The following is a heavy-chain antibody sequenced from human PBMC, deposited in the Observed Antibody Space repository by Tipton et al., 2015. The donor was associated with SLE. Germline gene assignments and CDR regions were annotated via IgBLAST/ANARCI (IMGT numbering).Heavy chain of an antibody. V-gene: IGHV4-59*01. CDR3: ARAYSSGWHRYYYYYMDV. J-gene: IGHJ6*03. CDR1: GGSFSGYY. Sequence: LRLSCAVYGGSFSGYYWSWIRQPPGKGLEWIGYIYYSGSTNYNPSLKSRVTISVDTSKNQFSLKLSSVTAADTAVYYCARAYSSGWHRYYYYYMDVWGKGTTVTVSS. CDR2: IYYSGST. D-gene: IGHD6-19*01.